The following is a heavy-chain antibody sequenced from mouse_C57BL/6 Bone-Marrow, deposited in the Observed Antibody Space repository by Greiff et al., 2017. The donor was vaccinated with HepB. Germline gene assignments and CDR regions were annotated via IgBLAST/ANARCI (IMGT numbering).Heavy chain of an antibody. CDR3: ASRYYGTVDY. J-gene: IGHJ4*01. Sequence: VKPGTSVKISCKASGYTFTDYYMNWVKQSHGKSLEWIGDINPNNGVTSYNQKFKGKATLTVDKSSSTAYMELRSLTSEDSAVYYCASRYYGTVDYWGQGTSVTVSS. CDR2: INPNNGVT. CDR1: GYTFTDYY. V-gene: IGHV1-26*01. D-gene: IGHD1-1*01.